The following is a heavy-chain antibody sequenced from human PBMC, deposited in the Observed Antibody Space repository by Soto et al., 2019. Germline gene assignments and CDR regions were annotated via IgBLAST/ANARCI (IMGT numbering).Heavy chain of an antibody. D-gene: IGHD3-22*01. CDR1: GGSVSSGSYY. J-gene: IGHJ4*02. Sequence: SETLSLTCTVSGGSVSSGSYYWSWIRQPPGRGLEWIGYIYYSGSTNYNPSLKSRVTISVDTSKNQFSLKLSSVTAADTAVYYCARDQNYDSSGYYFWGQGTLVTVSS. V-gene: IGHV4-61*01. CDR3: ARDQNYDSSGYYF. CDR2: IYYSGST.